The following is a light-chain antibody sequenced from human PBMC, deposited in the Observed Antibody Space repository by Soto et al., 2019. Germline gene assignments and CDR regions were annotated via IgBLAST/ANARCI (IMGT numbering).Light chain of an antibody. CDR2: AAY. CDR3: QTYNSAFWT. V-gene: IGKV1-27*01. J-gene: IGKJ1*01. CDR1: QSITTY. Sequence: DIQLAQSPSSLAASVGGRVTITCRASQSITTYLNWYQQKPGKARKPLIHAAYTLQSGVTSRFSGSGSGTDFTLTISSLQPEDVATYYCQTYNSAFWTFGQGTQVEIK.